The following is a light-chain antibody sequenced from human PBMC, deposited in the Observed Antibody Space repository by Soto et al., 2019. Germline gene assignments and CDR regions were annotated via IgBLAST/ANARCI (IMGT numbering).Light chain of an antibody. J-gene: IGKJ1*01. V-gene: IGKV1-5*01. CDR3: QQYNSYWT. CDR2: DAS. CDR1: QSISSW. Sequence: DIQMTQSPSTLSASVGDIVTMTCRASQSISSWLAWYQQKPGKAPKLLIYDASSLESGVPSRFSGSGSGTEFTLTISSLQPDDFATYYCQQYNSYWTFGQGTKVEI.